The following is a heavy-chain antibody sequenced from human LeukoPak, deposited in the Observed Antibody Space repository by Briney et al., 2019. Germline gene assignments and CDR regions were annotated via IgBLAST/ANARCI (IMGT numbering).Heavy chain of an antibody. J-gene: IGHJ5*02. D-gene: IGHD1-26*01. Sequence: GRSLRLSCTASGFTFGDYAMSWVRQAPGKGLEWVGFIRSKAYGGTTEYAASVKGRFTISRDDSKSIAYLQMNSLKTEDTAVYYCTRDKGGSYPNWFDPWGQGTLVTVSS. V-gene: IGHV3-49*04. CDR1: GFTFGDYA. CDR2: IRSKAYGGTT. CDR3: TRDKGGSYPNWFDP.